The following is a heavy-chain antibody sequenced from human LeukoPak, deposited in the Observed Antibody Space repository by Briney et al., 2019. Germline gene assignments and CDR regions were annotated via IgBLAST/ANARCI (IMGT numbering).Heavy chain of an antibody. CDR2: IKGNGNGT. J-gene: IGHJ3*02. CDR1: EFTLSTNS. D-gene: IGHD2-21*02. CDR3: ARMGILMVTANDGFDI. Sequence: GRSLRLSCAPSEFTLSTNSMSWVRQPPEKGLEWVSGIKGNGNGTGYANFVKGRCTISRENVKNSRFLQMSSLRAGDTALYHCARMGILMVTANDGFDIWGHGTKVTVSS. V-gene: IGHV3-20*01.